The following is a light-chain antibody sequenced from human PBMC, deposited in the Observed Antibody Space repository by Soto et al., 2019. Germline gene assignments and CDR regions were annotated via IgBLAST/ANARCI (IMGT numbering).Light chain of an antibody. CDR2: AAS. CDR3: LQYDSYPVT. Sequence: DTHMTQSPASLSASAVDRVTSACRAGQDIRSDLGWYQQKPGRAPKRLIYAASSLQSGVPSRFSGSGSGTEFTLTINSLQPEDFGTYYCLQYDSYPVTFGQGTRLEIK. V-gene: IGKV1-17*01. J-gene: IGKJ5*01. CDR1: QDIRSD.